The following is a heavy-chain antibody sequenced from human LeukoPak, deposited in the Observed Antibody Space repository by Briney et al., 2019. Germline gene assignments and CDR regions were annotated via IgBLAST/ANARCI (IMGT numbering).Heavy chain of an antibody. CDR2: ISYDGSNK. D-gene: IGHD3-22*01. CDR1: GFTFSSYA. J-gene: IGHJ4*02. CDR3: ARAYDSSGYPFDY. V-gene: IGHV3-30-3*01. Sequence: PGRSLRLSWAASGFTFSSYAMHWVRQAPGKGLEWVAVISYDGSNKYYADSVKGRSTISRDNSKNTLYLQMNSLRAEDTAVYYCARAYDSSGYPFDYWGQGTLVTASS.